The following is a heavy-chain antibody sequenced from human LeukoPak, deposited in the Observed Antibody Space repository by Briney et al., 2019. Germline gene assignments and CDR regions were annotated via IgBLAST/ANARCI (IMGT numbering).Heavy chain of an antibody. Sequence: PGGTLRLSCAASGFTFSSYGMSWVRQTPGKRLEWVSAISGSGGNTYDADSVKGRFTISRDNSKNTLYLQMNSLRAEDTALYYCAKGSELPAAIRGNWFDSWGQGTLVTVSS. V-gene: IGHV3-23*01. CDR3: AKGSELPAAIRGNWFDS. CDR2: ISGSGGNT. D-gene: IGHD2-2*01. CDR1: GFTFSSYG. J-gene: IGHJ5*01.